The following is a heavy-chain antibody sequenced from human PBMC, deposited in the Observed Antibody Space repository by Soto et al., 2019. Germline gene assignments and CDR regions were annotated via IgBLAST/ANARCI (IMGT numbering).Heavy chain of an antibody. J-gene: IGHJ4*02. Sequence: PGGSLRLSCAASGFTFNNYAMSWVRQAPGKGLEWVSAISDSGGTTYYADSVKGRFTISRDNSKNTLSLQMNSLRAEDTAVYYCTKGRILEWLYLDYWGQGALVTVSS. CDR3: TKGRILEWLYLDY. CDR1: GFTFNNYA. CDR2: ISDSGGTT. V-gene: IGHV3-23*01. D-gene: IGHD3-3*01.